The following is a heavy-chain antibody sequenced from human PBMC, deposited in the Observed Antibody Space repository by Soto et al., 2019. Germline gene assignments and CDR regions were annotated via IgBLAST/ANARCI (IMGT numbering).Heavy chain of an antibody. J-gene: IGHJ5*02. CDR2: INHSGST. V-gene: IGHV4-34*01. CDR3: ARGPRNYYGSGSYYNWFDP. Sequence: QVQLQQWGAGLLKPSETLSLTCAVYGGSFSGYYWSWIRQPPGKGLEWIGEINHSGSTNYNPSLKSRVTISVDTSKTQFSLKLSSVTAADTAVYYCARGPRNYYGSGSYYNWFDPWGQGTLVTVSS. D-gene: IGHD3-10*01. CDR1: GGSFSGYY.